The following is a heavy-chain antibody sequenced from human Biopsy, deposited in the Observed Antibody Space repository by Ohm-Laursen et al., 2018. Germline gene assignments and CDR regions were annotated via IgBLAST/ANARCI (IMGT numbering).Heavy chain of an antibody. D-gene: IGHD3-3*01. CDR3: ARTPRDSFWSGSYKRGLWFDP. Sequence: DTLSLTCSVSGGSIISYYWTWIRQPPGKGLEWIGHVYNGGITNYNPPLKSRVTISKDTSKNQFSLQVNSVTAADTAVYYCARTPRDSFWSGSYKRGLWFDPWGQGTLVSVSS. CDR2: VYNGGIT. J-gene: IGHJ5*02. V-gene: IGHV4-59*07. CDR1: GGSIISYY.